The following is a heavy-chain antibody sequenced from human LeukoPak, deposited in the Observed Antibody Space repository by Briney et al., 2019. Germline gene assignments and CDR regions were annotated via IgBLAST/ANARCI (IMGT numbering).Heavy chain of an antibody. Sequence: AASVKVSCKASGGTFSSYAISWVRQAPGQGLEWMGGIIPIFGTANYAQKFQGRVTITADESTSTAYMELSSLRSEDTAVYYCARSVCGSYCTFDYWGQGTLVTVSS. CDR2: IIPIFGTA. J-gene: IGHJ4*02. CDR1: GGTFSSYA. V-gene: IGHV1-69*13. CDR3: ARSVCGSYCTFDY. D-gene: IGHD1-26*01.